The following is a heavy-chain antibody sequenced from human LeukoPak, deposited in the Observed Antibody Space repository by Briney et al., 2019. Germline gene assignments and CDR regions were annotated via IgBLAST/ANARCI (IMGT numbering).Heavy chain of an antibody. CDR1: GGSLSVSY. CDR3: ARARRDSGYYKVDY. V-gene: IGHV4-34*01. Sequence: SETLSLTCAVYGGSLSVSYWSWIRQPPGKGLEWIGEINHSGSANYNPSLKSRVTLSIDKSKNQFSLNLNSVTAADTAVYYCARARRDSGYYKVDYWGQGTLVTVSS. CDR2: INHSGSA. D-gene: IGHD3-3*01. J-gene: IGHJ4*02.